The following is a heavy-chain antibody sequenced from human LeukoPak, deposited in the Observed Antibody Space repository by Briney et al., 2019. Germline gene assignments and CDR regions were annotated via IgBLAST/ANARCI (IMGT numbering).Heavy chain of an antibody. V-gene: IGHV3-74*01. CDR1: GFTFSSYW. CDR2: INSDGSST. J-gene: IGHJ4*02. CDR3: ASDPVAGIFDY. D-gene: IGHD6-19*01. Sequence: QPGGSLRLSCAASGFTFSSYWMHWVRQAPGKGLVWVSRINSDGSSTSYADSVKGRFSISRDNAKNTLYLQMNSLRAEDTAVYYCASDPVAGIFDYWGQGTLVTVSS.